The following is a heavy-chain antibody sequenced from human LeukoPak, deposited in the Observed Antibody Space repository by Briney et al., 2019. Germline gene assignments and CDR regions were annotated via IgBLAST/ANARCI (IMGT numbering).Heavy chain of an antibody. D-gene: IGHD5-24*01. V-gene: IGHV4-30-4*08. CDR2: IYYSGST. J-gene: IGHJ4*02. CDR3: ARKMRWLRALDY. Sequence: PSQTLSLTCTVSGGSISSGDYYWGWIRQPPGKGLEWIGYIYYSGSTYYNPSLKSRVTISVDTSKNQFSLKLSSVTAADTAVYYCARKMRWLRALDYWGQGTLVTVSS. CDR1: GGSISSGDYY.